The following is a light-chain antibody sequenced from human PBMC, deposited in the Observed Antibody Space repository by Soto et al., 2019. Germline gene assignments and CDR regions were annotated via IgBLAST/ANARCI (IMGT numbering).Light chain of an antibody. CDR1: RSISRY. V-gene: IGKV1-39*01. Sequence: DIQMTQSPSSLSASVGDRVNMTCRASRSISRYLSWYQQKPGKAPNLLIYAASSLQSGVPSRFSGAGSGTDFTLTISSLQPEDFATYYCQQSYSTLLLTFGGGTKVDIK. J-gene: IGKJ4*01. CDR3: QQSYSTLLLT. CDR2: AAS.